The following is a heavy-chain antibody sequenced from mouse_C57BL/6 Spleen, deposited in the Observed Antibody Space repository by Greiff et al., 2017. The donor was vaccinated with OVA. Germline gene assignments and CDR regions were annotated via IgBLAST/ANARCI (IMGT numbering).Heavy chain of an antibody. J-gene: IGHJ2*01. CDR1: GYTFTSYW. D-gene: IGHD3-1*01. V-gene: IGHV1-50*01. Sequence: QVQLQQPGAELVKPGASVKLSCKASGYTFTSYWMQWVKQRPGQGLEWIGEIDPSDSYTNYHQQFKGKATLTVDTSSSTAYMQLSSLTSEDSAVYYCARRGASDYWGQGTTLTVSS. CDR3: ARRGASDY. CDR2: IDPSDSYT.